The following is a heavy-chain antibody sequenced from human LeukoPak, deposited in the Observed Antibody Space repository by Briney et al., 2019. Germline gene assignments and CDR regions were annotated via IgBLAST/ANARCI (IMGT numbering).Heavy chain of an antibody. J-gene: IGHJ3*02. CDR2: IYYSGTT. V-gene: IGHV4-59*08. CDR1: SGSINDYH. Sequence: PSETLSLTCTVSSGSINDYHWSWIRQPPGKGLEWIGHIYYSGTTNYNASLKSRVTISLDMSKSQFSLEVISVTAADTAMYYCARHSLEWELLGNDAFDIWGQGTMVTVSS. D-gene: IGHD1-26*01. CDR3: ARHSLEWELLGNDAFDI.